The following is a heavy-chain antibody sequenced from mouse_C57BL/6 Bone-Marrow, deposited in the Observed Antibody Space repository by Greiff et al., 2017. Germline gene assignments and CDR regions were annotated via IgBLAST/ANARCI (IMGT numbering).Heavy chain of an antibody. CDR1: GFNIKDDY. J-gene: IGHJ3*01. CDR3: TLIYYDYDPAWFAY. V-gene: IGHV14-4*01. Sequence: VQLQQSGAELVRPGASVKLSCTASGFNIKDDYMHWVKQRPEQGLEWIGWFDPENGDTEYASKFQGKATITADTSSNTAYLQLSSLTSEDTAVYYCTLIYYDYDPAWFAYWGQGTLVTVSA. D-gene: IGHD2-4*01. CDR2: FDPENGDT.